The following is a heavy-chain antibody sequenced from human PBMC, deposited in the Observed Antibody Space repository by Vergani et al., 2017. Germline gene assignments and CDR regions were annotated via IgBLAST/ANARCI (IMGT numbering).Heavy chain of an antibody. CDR1: GFSFGDYA. Sequence: EVQLVESGGGLVPPGRSLRLSCAASGFSFGDYAMTWVRQAPGKGLEGVAFIRNKAYGGTTDYAASVKGRFTISRDDSKRLAYLQLSGLKTEDTAVYFCNRGRGYSFGYSDYWGQGTLVTVSS. CDR2: IRNKAYGGTT. V-gene: IGHV3-49*04. CDR3: NRGRGYSFGYSDY. J-gene: IGHJ4*02. D-gene: IGHD5-18*01.